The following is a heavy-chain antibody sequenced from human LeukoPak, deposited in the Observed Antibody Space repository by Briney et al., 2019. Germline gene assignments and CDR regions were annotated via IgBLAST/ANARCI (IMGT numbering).Heavy chain of an antibody. V-gene: IGHV3-74*03. J-gene: IGHJ4*02. Sequence: GGSLRLSWAASGFTVSSYWVHWVRQAPGKGLGWVSRINSAGRSTTYAGSVKVRCTIWRDHAKTPLYLQMNSLRAEDTAVYYCARVGATTRNSFDYWGQGTLVTVSS. CDR3: ARVGATTRNSFDY. D-gene: IGHD2-15*01. CDR2: INSAGRST. CDR1: GFTVSSYW.